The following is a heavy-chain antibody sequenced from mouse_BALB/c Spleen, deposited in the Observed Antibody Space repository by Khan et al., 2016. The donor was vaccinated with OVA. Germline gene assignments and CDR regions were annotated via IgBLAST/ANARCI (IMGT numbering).Heavy chain of an antibody. D-gene: IGHD2-2*01. CDR1: GYTFTSYY. CDR2: IYPGNVSP. Sequence: VQLQESGPELVKPGASVRISCKASGYTFTSYYIHWVKQRPGQGLEWIGWIYPGNVSPKYNERFKGKATLTADKSSSTAYMQLSSLTSEDSAVXFCARAGYGSFAYWGQGTLVTVSA. J-gene: IGHJ3*01. CDR3: ARAGYGSFAY. V-gene: IGHV1S56*01.